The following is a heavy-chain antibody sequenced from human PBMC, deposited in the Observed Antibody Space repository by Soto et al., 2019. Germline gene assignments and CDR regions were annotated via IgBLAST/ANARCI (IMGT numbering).Heavy chain of an antibody. J-gene: IGHJ4*02. V-gene: IGHV3-30*18. Sequence: GGSLRLSCATSGFTFSTYAMYWVRQAQGKGLEWISIISEDGSKKYYADSVKGRFTIARDNFKNTLYLQMNSLRVEDTALYYCAKVPYCSGGSCYPADWGQGTLVTVSS. CDR2: ISEDGSKK. CDR1: GFTFSTYA. D-gene: IGHD2-15*01. CDR3: AKVPYCSGGSCYPAD.